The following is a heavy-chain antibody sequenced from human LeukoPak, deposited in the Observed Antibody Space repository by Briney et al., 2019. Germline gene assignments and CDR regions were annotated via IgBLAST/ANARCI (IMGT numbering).Heavy chain of an antibody. CDR2: INPNSGGT. Sequence: ASVKVSCKASGYTFTGYYMHWVRQAPGQGLEWMGWINPNSGGTNYAQKFQGRVTMTRDTSTSTAYMELSRLRSDDTAVYYCARGRDYGDYVDYWGQGTLVTVSS. CDR1: GYTFTGYY. D-gene: IGHD4-17*01. J-gene: IGHJ4*02. CDR3: ARGRDYGDYVDY. V-gene: IGHV1-2*02.